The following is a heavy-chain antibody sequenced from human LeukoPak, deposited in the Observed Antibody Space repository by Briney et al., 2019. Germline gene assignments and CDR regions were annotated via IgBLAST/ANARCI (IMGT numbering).Heavy chain of an antibody. Sequence: ASVKVSCKASGSTFTSYDINWVRQATGQGLEWMGWMNPNSGNTGYAQKFQGRVTMTRNTSISTAYMELSSLRSEDTAVYYCARGRKQQLARGDYWGQGTLVTVSS. CDR2: MNPNSGNT. CDR1: GSTFTSYD. V-gene: IGHV1-8*01. CDR3: ARGRKQQLARGDY. D-gene: IGHD6-13*01. J-gene: IGHJ4*02.